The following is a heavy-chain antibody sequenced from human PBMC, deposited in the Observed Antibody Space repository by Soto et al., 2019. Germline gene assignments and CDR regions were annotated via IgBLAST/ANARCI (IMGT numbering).Heavy chain of an antibody. CDR1: GGSFSDYS. Sequence: QVHLQQWGAGLLKPSETLSLTCAVYGGSFSDYSWTWIRQPPWKGLEWIGEINHSGSTNYNPSLKSRVTISVDTSKNQFSLKLSPVTAADTAVYYCARGDYWFDPWGQGTLVTVSS. CDR3: ARGDYWFDP. CDR2: INHSGST. V-gene: IGHV4-34*01. J-gene: IGHJ5*02.